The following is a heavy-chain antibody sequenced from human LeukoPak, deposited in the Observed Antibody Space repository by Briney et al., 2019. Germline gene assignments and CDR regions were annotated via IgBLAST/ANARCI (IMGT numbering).Heavy chain of an antibody. V-gene: IGHV1-46*01. CDR3: ARGGEVLESIFIDDWFDP. J-gene: IGHJ5*02. CDR1: GYTFTGYY. D-gene: IGHD3-3*01. Sequence: SVTVSCTACGYTFTGYYVHWVRQARGRGLEGMGIINPSGEGTTYAQNFQGRVTMNRDMSTSTLYMELTRLISEDTAVYYCARGGEVLESIFIDDWFDPWGQGTLVTVSS. CDR2: INPSGEGT.